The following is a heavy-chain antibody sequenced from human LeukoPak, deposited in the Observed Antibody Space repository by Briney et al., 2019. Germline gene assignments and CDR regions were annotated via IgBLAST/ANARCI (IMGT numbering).Heavy chain of an antibody. D-gene: IGHD3-10*01. CDR2: INHSGST. CDR3: ARGRVTMVRGSALGY. J-gene: IGHJ4*02. V-gene: IGHV4-34*01. Sequence: SETLSLTCAVYGGSFSGYYWSWIRQPPGKGLEWIGGINHSGSTNYNPSLKSRVTISVDTSKNQFSLKLSSVTAADTAVYYCARGRVTMVRGSALGYWGQGTLVTVSS. CDR1: GGSFSGYY.